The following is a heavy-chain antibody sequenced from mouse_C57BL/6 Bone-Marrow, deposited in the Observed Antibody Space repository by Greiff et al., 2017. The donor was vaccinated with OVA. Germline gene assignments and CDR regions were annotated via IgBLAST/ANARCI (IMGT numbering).Heavy chain of an antibody. V-gene: IGHV1-15*01. Sequence: VQLQQSGAELVRPGASVTLSCKASGYTFTDYEMHWVKQTPVHGLEWIGAIDPETGGTAYNQKFKGKAILTADKSSSTAYMELRSLTSEDSAFYYYTRSDYSNYVLYYYAMDYWGQGTSVTVSS. CDR2: IDPETGGT. CDR3: TRSDYSNYVLYYYAMDY. J-gene: IGHJ4*01. D-gene: IGHD2-5*01. CDR1: GYTFTDYE.